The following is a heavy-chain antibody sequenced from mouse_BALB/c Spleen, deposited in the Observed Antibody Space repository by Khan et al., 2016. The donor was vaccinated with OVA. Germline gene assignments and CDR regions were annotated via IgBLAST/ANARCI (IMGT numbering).Heavy chain of an antibody. CDR1: GYSITSGYS. CDR2: IHYSGST. J-gene: IGHJ1*01. D-gene: IGHD1-1*01. Sequence: EVQLQESGPDLVKPSQSLSLTCTVTGYSITSGYSWHWIRQFPGNKLEWMGYIHYSGSTNYNPSLKNRISITRDTSKNQFFLQLNSVTTEDTVTYYCARSGTTVVAYWYFDVWGAGTAVTVSS. V-gene: IGHV3-1*02. CDR3: ARSGTTVVAYWYFDV.